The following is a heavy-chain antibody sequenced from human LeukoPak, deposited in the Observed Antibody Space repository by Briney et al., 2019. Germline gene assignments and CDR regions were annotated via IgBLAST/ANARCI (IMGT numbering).Heavy chain of an antibody. V-gene: IGHV3-23*01. D-gene: IGHD3-22*01. Sequence: GGSLRLSCGASGFIFSSYGMSWVRQAPGKGLEWVSTINSGGTNTYYADSVKGRFTISRDNSKNTIYLQMNSLRVDDTAVYYCARAPFSADSSATPPALDIWGHGTMVTVSS. CDR1: GFIFSSYG. J-gene: IGHJ3*02. CDR2: INSGGTNT. CDR3: ARAPFSADSSATPPALDI.